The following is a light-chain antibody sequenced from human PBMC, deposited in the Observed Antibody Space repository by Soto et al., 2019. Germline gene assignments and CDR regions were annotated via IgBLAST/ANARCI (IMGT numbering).Light chain of an antibody. CDR3: QQLNSYPQT. J-gene: IGKJ1*01. CDR2: AAS. Sequence: DIQMTQSPSSLSASVGDRVTITCRPSQGIANYFALYQHKPGKVPNLLIYAASTFQSGVPSRFSGGGSGTDFTLTISSLQPEDDATYYCQQLNSYPQTFGQGTKVDIK. V-gene: IGKV1-27*01. CDR1: QGIANY.